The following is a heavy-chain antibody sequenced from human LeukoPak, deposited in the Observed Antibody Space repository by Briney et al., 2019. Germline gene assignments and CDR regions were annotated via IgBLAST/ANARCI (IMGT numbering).Heavy chain of an antibody. D-gene: IGHD2-15*01. CDR2: ITGSGGNT. Sequence: GGSLRLSCAASGFTFSDYTMIWVRQAPGKGLEWVSAITGSGGNTFYADSVKGRFTISRDNSKNTLHLEMNSLRAEDTAVYYCAKDVSNLVAATAIDSWGQGTLVTVSS. V-gene: IGHV3-23*01. CDR3: AKDVSNLVAATAIDS. CDR1: GFTFSDYT. J-gene: IGHJ4*02.